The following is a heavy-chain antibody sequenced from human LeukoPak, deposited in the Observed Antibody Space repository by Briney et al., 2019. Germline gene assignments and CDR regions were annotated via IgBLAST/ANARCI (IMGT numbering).Heavy chain of an antibody. CDR2: IYYSGST. D-gene: IGHD6-13*01. Sequence: SETLSLTCTVSGGSISSYYWSWIRQPPGKGLEWIGYIYYSGSTNYNPSLKSRVTISLDTSKNQFSLKLSSVTAADTAVYYCARLRIAAAGTSDYWGQGTLVTVSS. V-gene: IGHV4-59*12. CDR3: ARLRIAAAGTSDY. CDR1: GGSISSYY. J-gene: IGHJ4*02.